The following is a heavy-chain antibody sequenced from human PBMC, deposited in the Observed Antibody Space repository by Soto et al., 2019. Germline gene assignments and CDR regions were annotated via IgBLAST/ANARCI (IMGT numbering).Heavy chain of an antibody. CDR1: GFTFSSYA. CDR2: ISYDGSNK. CDR3: ARDRLMWAIAGEGVPAYYYYGMAV. J-gene: IGHJ6*02. V-gene: IGHV3-30-3*01. D-gene: IGHD6-13*01. Sequence: GGSLRLSCAASGFTFSSYAMHWVRQAPGKGLEWVAVISYDGSNKYYADSVKGRFTISRDNSKNTLYLQMNSLRAEDTAVYYCARDRLMWAIAGEGVPAYYYYGMAVWGQGTTVTVS.